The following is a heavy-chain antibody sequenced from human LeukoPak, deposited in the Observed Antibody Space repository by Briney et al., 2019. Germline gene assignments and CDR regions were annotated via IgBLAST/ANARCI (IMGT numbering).Heavy chain of an antibody. V-gene: IGHV1-2*02. CDR3: ARADSYGDFDY. CDR1: GYTFTGYN. J-gene: IGHJ4*02. D-gene: IGHD5-18*01. CDR2: INPNSGGT. Sequence: GASVRVSCKASGYTFTGYNMHWGRQALGQGLEWMGWINPNSGGTNYAQKFQGRVTMTRDTSISTAYMELSRLRSDDTAVYYCARADSYGDFDYWGQGTLVTVSS.